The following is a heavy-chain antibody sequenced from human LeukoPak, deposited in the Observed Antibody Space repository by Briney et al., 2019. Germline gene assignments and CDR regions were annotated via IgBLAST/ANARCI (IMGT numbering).Heavy chain of an antibody. V-gene: IGHV3-53*01. CDR1: GFTVSSNY. J-gene: IGHJ3*02. Sequence: PGGSLRLSCAASGFTVSSNYMSWVRQAPGKGLEWVSVIYSGGSTYYADSVKGRFTISRDNSKNTLYLQMNSLRAEDTAVYYCARDTYYYDSSGYSDAFDIWGQGTMVTVSS. CDR2: IYSGGST. CDR3: ARDTYYYDSSGYSDAFDI. D-gene: IGHD3-22*01.